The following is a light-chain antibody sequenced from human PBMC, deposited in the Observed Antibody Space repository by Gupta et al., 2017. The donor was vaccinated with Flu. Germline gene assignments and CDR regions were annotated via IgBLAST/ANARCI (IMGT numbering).Light chain of an antibody. V-gene: IGKV3-20*01. CDR1: QSVSSSY. J-gene: IGKJ2*01. CDR3: HQYGSSPPYT. CDR2: GAS. Sequence: EIVLTKPAGTLCLSKGERATISCRASQSVSSSYLAWYQQKPDQAPRLLIYGASSRATGIPDRFSGSGSWTDVTLTIIRLQPEDFSVYYCHQYGSSPPYTFGQGTKLESK.